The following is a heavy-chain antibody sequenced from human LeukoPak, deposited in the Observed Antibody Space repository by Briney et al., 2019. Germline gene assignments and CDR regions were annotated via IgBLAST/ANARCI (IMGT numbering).Heavy chain of an antibody. CDR1: GGSFSGYY. CDR2: INHSGST. V-gene: IGHV4-34*01. CDR3: ARGPHSYAFDI. D-gene: IGHD1-26*01. J-gene: IGHJ3*02. Sequence: PSETLSLTCAVYGGSFSGYYWSWIRQPPGKGLEWIGEINHSGSTNYNPSLKSRVTISVDTSKNQFSLKLGSVTAADTAVYYCARGPHSYAFDIWGQGTMVTVSS.